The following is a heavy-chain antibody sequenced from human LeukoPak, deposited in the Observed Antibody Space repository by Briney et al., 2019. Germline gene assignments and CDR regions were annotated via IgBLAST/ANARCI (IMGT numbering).Heavy chain of an antibody. CDR3: AKRGVVIRVILVGFHKEAYYFDS. CDR2: ISDGGGST. CDR1: GITLSNYG. D-gene: IGHD3-22*01. J-gene: IGHJ4*02. V-gene: IGHV3-23*01. Sequence: QSGGSLRLSCAVSGITLSNYGMTWVRQAPGKGLEWVAGISDGGGSTNYADSVKGRFTISRDKPKNTLYLQMNSLRAEDTAVYFCAKRGVVIRVILVGFHKEAYYFDSWGQGALVTVSS.